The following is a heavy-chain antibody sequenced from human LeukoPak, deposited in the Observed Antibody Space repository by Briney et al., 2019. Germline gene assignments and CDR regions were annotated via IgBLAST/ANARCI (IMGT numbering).Heavy chain of an antibody. V-gene: IGHV4-39*02. CDR2: IYYSGS. Sequence: SETLSLTCTVSGGSISSSAYHWGWIRQPPGKGLEWIGSIYYSGSRVTISADTSKNQFSLKLSSVTAADTAVYYCARDTLVVVISYNWFDPWGQGTLVTVSS. CDR3: ARDTLVVVISYNWFDP. D-gene: IGHD3-22*01. CDR1: GGSISSSAYH. J-gene: IGHJ5*02.